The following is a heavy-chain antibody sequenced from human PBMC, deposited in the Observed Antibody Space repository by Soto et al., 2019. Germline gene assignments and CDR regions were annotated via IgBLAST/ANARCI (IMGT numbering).Heavy chain of an antibody. D-gene: IGHD3-10*01. V-gene: IGHV1-69*13. Sequence: SVKVSCKASGGTFSSYAISWVRQAPGQGLEWMGGIIPIFGTANYAQKFQGRVTITADESTSTAYMELSSLRSEDTAVYYCARVSLITMVRGVIKGPFDYWGQGTLVTVSS. J-gene: IGHJ4*02. CDR2: IIPIFGTA. CDR3: ARVSLITMVRGVIKGPFDY. CDR1: GGTFSSYA.